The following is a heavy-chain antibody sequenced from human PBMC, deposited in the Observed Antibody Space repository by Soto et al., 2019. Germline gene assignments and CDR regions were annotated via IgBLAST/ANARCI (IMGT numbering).Heavy chain of an antibody. CDR2: IYTGDSDT. J-gene: IGHJ6*02. Sequence: GESLKISCKGSGYSFTSYWIGWVRQVPGKGLEWMGIIYTGDSDTRYSPSFQGQVTISADKSISTAYLQWSSLKASDTAIYYCARTAAAGKYYYGVDVWGQGTTVTVSS. D-gene: IGHD6-13*01. V-gene: IGHV5-51*01. CDR1: GYSFTSYW. CDR3: ARTAAAGKYYYGVDV.